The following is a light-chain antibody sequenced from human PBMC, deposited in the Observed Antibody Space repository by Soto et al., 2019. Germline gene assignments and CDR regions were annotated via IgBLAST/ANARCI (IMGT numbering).Light chain of an antibody. J-gene: IGLJ2*01. CDR2: EVS. CDR1: SSDVGGYNY. V-gene: IGLV2-8*01. CDR3: SSYAGSNVV. Sequence: QSALTQPSSASGSPGQSVTISCTGTSSDVGGYNYVSWYQQHPGKAPKLMIYEVSKRPSGVPDRFSGSKSGNTASLTVSGLQAEDEADYYCSSYAGSNVVFGGGTKLTVL.